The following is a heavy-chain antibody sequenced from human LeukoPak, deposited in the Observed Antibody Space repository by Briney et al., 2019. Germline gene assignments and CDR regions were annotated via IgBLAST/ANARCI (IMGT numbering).Heavy chain of an antibody. D-gene: IGHD2-2*01. J-gene: IGHJ6*02. V-gene: IGHV4-59*08. CDR3: AGPYCSSTSCYRGTYYYGMDV. CDR2: IYYSGST. CDR1: GGSISSYY. Sequence: SETLSLTCTVSGGSISSYYWSWIRQPPGKGLEWIGYIYYSGSTNYNPSLKSRVTISVDTSKNQSSLKLSSVTAADTAVYYCAGPYCSSTSCYRGTYYYGMDVWGQGTTVTVSS.